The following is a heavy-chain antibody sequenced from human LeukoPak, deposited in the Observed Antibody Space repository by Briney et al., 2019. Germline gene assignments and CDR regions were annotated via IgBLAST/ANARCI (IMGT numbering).Heavy chain of an antibody. J-gene: IGHJ3*02. Sequence: PSETLSLTCTVSGGSISSYYWSWIRQPAGKGLEWIGRIYTSGSTNYSPSLKSRATMSVDTSKNQVSLKLSSVTAADTAVYYCARGSVRAARGAFDIRGQGTMVTVSS. D-gene: IGHD6-25*01. CDR1: GGSISSYY. CDR3: ARGSVRAARGAFDI. CDR2: IYTSGST. V-gene: IGHV4-4*07.